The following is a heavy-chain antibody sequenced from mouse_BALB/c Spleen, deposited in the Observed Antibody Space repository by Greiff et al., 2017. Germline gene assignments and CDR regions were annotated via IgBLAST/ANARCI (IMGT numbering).Heavy chain of an antibody. D-gene: IGHD2-4*01. CDR2: ISDGGSYT. CDR1: GFTFSDYY. Sequence: EVNVVESGGGLVKPGGSLKLSCAASGFTFSDYYMYWVRQTPEKRLEWVATISDGGSYTYYPDSVKGRFTISRDNAKNNLYLQMSSLKSEDTAMYYCARERYDYDYAMDYWGQGTSVTVSS. J-gene: IGHJ4*01. CDR3: ARERYDYDYAMDY. V-gene: IGHV5-4*02.